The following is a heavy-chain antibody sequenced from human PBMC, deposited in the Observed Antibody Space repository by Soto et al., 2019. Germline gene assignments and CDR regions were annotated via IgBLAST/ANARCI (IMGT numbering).Heavy chain of an antibody. CDR3: AKGIEMATTKYFQH. V-gene: IGHV3-43*01. CDR1: GFTFDDYT. Sequence: EVQLVESGGVVVQPGGSLRLSCAASGFTFDDYTMHWVRQAPGKGLEWVSLISWDGGSTYYADSVKGRFTISRDNNKNSLYLQMNSLRTEDTALYYCAKGIEMATTKYFQHWGQGTLVTVSS. J-gene: IGHJ1*01. D-gene: IGHD5-12*01. CDR2: ISWDGGST.